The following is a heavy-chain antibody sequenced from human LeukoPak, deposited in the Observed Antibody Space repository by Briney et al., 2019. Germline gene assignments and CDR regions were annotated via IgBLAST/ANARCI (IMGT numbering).Heavy chain of an antibody. CDR1: GFTFDNYG. V-gene: IGHV3-20*04. CDR2: INWNGGRT. Sequence: PGGSLRLSCAASGFTFDNYGVSWVRQVPGKGLEWVSGINWNGGRTGYADSVKGRFIISRDNAKKSLYLQMNSLRVEETALYYCARRYPGALDIWGQGTMVSVSS. J-gene: IGHJ3*02. CDR3: ARRYPGALDI. D-gene: IGHD2-15*01.